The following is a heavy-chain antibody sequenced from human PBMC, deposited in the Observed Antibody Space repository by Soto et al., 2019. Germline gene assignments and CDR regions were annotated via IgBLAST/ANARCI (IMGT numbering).Heavy chain of an antibody. CDR1: GGTFSTYA. V-gene: IGHV1-69*12. CDR2: IIPSTGST. J-gene: IGHJ4*02. CDR3: ARGGSSSDY. Sequence: QVQLVQSGAEVKKPGSSVKDSYKAFGGTFSTYAVSWVRQAPGQGLEWVGGIIPSTGSTNHAQKFQGRVTITADESTRTVYMELTSLRSDDTAVYYCARGGSSSDYWGQGTLVTVSS. D-gene: IGHD6-13*01.